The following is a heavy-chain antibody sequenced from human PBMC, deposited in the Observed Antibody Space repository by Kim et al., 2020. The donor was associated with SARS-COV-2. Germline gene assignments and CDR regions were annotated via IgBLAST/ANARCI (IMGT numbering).Heavy chain of an antibody. CDR2: IYYTGST. CDR3: VSDMSSGWDCF. CDR1: GGSINRNY. V-gene: IGHV4-59*01. D-gene: IGHD6-19*01. J-gene: IGHJ4*02. Sequence: SETLSLTCTVSGGSINRNYWSWFRQPPGKGLEWIGYIYYTGSTNYNPSLQSRVTISVDRSNNQFSLKLKSLTAADTDVYYCVSDMSSGWDCFWGRGGLVTVSS.